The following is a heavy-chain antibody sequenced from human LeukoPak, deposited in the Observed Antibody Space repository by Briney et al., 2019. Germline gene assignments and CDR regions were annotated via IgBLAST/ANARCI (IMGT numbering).Heavy chain of an antibody. CDR2: INNSRGGT. D-gene: IGHD6-19*01. CDR1: GVTFSSYA. V-gene: IGHV3-23*01. J-gene: IGHJ4*02. Sequence: GGSLRLSCAASGVTFSSYAMTWVREAPGKGLEWVSAINNSRGGTYYVDSVKGRFTISRDNSKNTLYLQMNSLRAEDTAVYYCAKDEYSSGWYWVYWGQGTLVTVSS. CDR3: AKDEYSSGWYWVY.